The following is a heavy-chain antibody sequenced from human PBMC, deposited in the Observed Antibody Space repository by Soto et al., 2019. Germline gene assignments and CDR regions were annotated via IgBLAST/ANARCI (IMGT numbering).Heavy chain of an antibody. V-gene: IGHV5-51*01. CDR3: FFFYSYGDHRDLHSFPKRRYSDL. CDR2: IYPRDSET. CDR1: GYRVTTYW. D-gene: IGHD4-17*01. J-gene: IGHJ2*01. Sequence: PGESLKISCKGSGYRVTTYWVGWVRQMPGKGLEWMGIIYPRDSETKYSPSFEGQVTISADKSISTAYLHWSSLKASDTAMYYWFFFYSYGDHRDLHSFPKRRYSDL.